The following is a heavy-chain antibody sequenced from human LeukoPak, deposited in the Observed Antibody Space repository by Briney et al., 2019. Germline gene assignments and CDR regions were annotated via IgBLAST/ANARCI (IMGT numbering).Heavy chain of an antibody. Sequence: LPGGSLRLSCAASGFTFSNYAMTWVRQAPGKGLEWVSGITSTGDTTYYADSVKGRFTISRDNSMNTLYLQMNSLRAEDTAVYYCAIRVGGSGNYPKDWGQGTLVTVSS. CDR3: AIRVGGSGNYPKD. CDR1: GFTFSNYA. J-gene: IGHJ4*02. CDR2: ITSTGDTT. V-gene: IGHV3-23*01. D-gene: IGHD1-26*01.